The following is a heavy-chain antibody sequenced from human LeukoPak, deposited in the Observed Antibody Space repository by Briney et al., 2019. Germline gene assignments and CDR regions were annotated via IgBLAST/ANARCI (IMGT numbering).Heavy chain of an antibody. Sequence: PSETLSLTCALYGGSFSGYYWSWIRQPPGKGLQWIGEINHSGSTNYNPSLKSRVTISVDTSKNQFSLKLSSVTAADTAVYYCARGLGSSSGYSLDYWGQGTLVTLSS. CDR2: INHSGST. V-gene: IGHV4-34*01. CDR3: ARGLGSSSGYSLDY. D-gene: IGHD3-22*01. CDR1: GGSFSGYY. J-gene: IGHJ4*02.